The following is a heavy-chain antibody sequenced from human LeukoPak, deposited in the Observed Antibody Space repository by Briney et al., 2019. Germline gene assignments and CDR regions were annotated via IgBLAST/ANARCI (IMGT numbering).Heavy chain of an antibody. CDR3: ASHDYYGSGSYYNFDY. Sequence: KASETLSLTCTVSGGSISSSSFYWGWIRQPPGKGLEWIGSIFHSGSTYYNPSLKSRVTISVDTSKNQFSLKLSSVTAADTAVYYCASHDYYGSGSYYNFDYWGQETLVTVSS. CDR2: IFHSGST. J-gene: IGHJ4*02. V-gene: IGHV4-39*01. CDR1: GGSISSSSFY. D-gene: IGHD3-10*01.